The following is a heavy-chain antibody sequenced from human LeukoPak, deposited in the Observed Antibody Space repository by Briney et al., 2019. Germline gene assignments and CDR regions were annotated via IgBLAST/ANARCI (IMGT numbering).Heavy chain of an antibody. CDR2: ISAYNGNT. V-gene: IGHV1-18*01. Sequence: GASVKVSCKASGYTFTSYGISWVRQAPGQGLERMGWISAYNGNTNYAQKLQGRVTMTTDTSTSTAYMELRSLRSDDTAVYYCARDAITMVRGVVDPWGQGTLVTVSS. CDR1: GYTFTSYG. CDR3: ARDAITMVRGVVDP. D-gene: IGHD3-10*01. J-gene: IGHJ5*02.